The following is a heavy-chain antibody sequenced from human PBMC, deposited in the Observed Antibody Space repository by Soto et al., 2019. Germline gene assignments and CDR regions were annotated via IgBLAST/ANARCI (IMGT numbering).Heavy chain of an antibody. Sequence: ASVKVSCKASGYTFTGYFMHWARQAPGQGLEWMGWINPKSGDTNYAQKFQGWVAMTRDTSISTAYMELTRLTLDDTAIYYCAREDLRTFDYWGQGTVVTVSS. V-gene: IGHV1-2*04. CDR1: GYTFTGYF. J-gene: IGHJ4*02. CDR2: INPKSGDT. CDR3: AREDLRTFDY.